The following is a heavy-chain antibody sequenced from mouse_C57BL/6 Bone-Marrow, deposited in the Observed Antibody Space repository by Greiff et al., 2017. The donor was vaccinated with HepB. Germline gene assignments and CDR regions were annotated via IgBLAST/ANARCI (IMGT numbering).Heavy chain of an antibody. CDR1: GFNIKDDY. J-gene: IGHJ4*01. CDR2: IDPENGDT. D-gene: IGHD1-1*01. CDR3: TTIYYYGSNYAMDY. V-gene: IGHV14-4*01. Sequence: EVKLMESGAELVRPGASVKLSCTASGFNIKDDYMHWVKQRPEQGLEWIGWIDPENGDTEYASKFQGKATITADTSSNTAYLQLSSLPSEDTAVYYCTTIYYYGSNYAMDYWGQGTSVTVSS.